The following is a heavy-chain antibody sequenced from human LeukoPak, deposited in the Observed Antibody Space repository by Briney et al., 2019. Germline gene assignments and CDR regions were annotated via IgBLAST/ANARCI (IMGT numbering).Heavy chain of an antibody. CDR3: ARETEMASSNWFDP. J-gene: IGHJ5*02. CDR1: GGSFSSYY. V-gene: IGHV4-34*01. D-gene: IGHD5-24*01. Sequence: PSETLSLTCTVSGGSFSSYYWSWIRQPPGKGLEWIGEINHSGSTDYNPSLKSRVTISVDTSKNQFSLKLSSVTAADTAVYYCARETEMASSNWFDPWGQGTLVTVSS. CDR2: INHSGST.